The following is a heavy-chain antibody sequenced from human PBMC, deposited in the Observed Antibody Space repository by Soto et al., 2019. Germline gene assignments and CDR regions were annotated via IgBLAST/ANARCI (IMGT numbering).Heavy chain of an antibody. D-gene: IGHD2-2*01. CDR1: GYTFTGYY. CDR3: AREDIVVVPAAMGGYYYYGMDV. Sequence: GASVKVSCKASGYTFTGYYMHWVRQAPGQGLEWMGWINPNSGGTNYAQKFQGWVTMTRDTSISTAYMELSRLRSDDTAVYYCAREDIVVVPAAMGGYYYYGMDVWGQGTTVTVSS. V-gene: IGHV1-2*04. CDR2: INPNSGGT. J-gene: IGHJ6*02.